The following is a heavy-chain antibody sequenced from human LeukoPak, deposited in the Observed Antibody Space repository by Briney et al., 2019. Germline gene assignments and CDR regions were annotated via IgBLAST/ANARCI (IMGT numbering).Heavy chain of an antibody. CDR2: IIPMFGTT. J-gene: IGHJ5*02. Sequence: GASVKVSCTASGGTFSSYGISWVRQAPGQGLEWMGLIIPMFGTTTYAQRFQGRVTITADKSTSTDYMELSSLRSEDTAVYYCARDSYRTRNYNWFDPWGQGTLVTVSP. V-gene: IGHV1-69*06. CDR3: ARDSYRTRNYNWFDP. D-gene: IGHD1-7*01. CDR1: GGTFSSYG.